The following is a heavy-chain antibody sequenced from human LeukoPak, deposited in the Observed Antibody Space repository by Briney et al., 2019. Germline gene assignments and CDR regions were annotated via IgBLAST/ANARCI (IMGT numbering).Heavy chain of an antibody. CDR3: ARVGGTNYYYYGMDV. CDR1: GGSISGYY. V-gene: IGHV4-59*01. J-gene: IGHJ6*02. D-gene: IGHD3-10*01. CDR2: IYDSGST. Sequence: SETLSLTCTVSGGSISGYYWSWIRQPPGKGLEWIGYIYDSGSTNYNLSLKSRVTISVDTSKNQFSLKLSSVTAADMAVYYCARVGGTNYYYYGMDVWGQGTTVTVSS.